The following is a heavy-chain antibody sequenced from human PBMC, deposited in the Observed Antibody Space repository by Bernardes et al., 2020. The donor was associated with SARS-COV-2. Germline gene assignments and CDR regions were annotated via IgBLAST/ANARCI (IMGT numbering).Heavy chain of an antibody. V-gene: IGHV1-8*01. J-gene: IGHJ5*02. D-gene: IGHD1-7*01. CDR3: ARGRTGTALRWLDP. CDR1: GYTFTSYD. Sequence: ASVKVSCKASGYTFTSYDINWVRQATGQGLEWMGWMNPNSGNTGYAQKFQGRVTMPRNTSISTAYMELSSLSSEDTAVYYCARGRTGTALRWLDPWGQGTLVTVSS. CDR2: MNPNSGNT.